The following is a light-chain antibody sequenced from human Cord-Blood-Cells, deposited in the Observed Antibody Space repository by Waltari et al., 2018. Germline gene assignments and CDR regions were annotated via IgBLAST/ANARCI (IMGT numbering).Light chain of an antibody. V-gene: IGLV3-21*02. CDR2: DDS. CDR1: NIGSKS. Sequence: SYVLTQPPSVSVAPGQTARITCGGNNIGSKSVHWHQQKPGQAPVLVVYDDSDRPSGIPERFSGSNSGNTATLTISRVEAGDEADYHCQVWDSSSDHLYVFGTGTKVTVL. CDR3: QVWDSSSDHLYV. J-gene: IGLJ1*01.